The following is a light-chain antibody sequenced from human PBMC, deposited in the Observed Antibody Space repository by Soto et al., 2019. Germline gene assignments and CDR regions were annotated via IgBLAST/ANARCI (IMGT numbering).Light chain of an antibody. V-gene: IGKV1-39*01. Sequence: DIQMTQSPSSLSASVVDRVTITFRASQTISSYLTWYQQKPGKAPNLLIYSASSLESGVPSRFSGSGSGTDYTLTISSLQPEDFATYFCQQSYSRSRTFGQGTKVDI. J-gene: IGKJ1*01. CDR2: SAS. CDR1: QTISSY. CDR3: QQSYSRSRT.